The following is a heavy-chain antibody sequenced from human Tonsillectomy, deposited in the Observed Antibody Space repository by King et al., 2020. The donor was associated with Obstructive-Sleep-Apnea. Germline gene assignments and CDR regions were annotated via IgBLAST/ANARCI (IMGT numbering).Heavy chain of an antibody. CDR3: AREPTTSTHYHGMDV. V-gene: IGHV4-38-2*02. D-gene: IGHD2-2*01. CDR2: IYHSGST. CDR1: GYSISSGHY. J-gene: IGHJ6*02. Sequence: QLQESGPGLVKPSETLSLTCTVSGYSISSGHYWGWIRQPPGKGLEWIGSIYHSGSTYYNPSLKSRVTISVDTSKNQFSLKLSSVTAADTAVYYCAREPTTSTHYHGMDVWGQGTTVSVFS.